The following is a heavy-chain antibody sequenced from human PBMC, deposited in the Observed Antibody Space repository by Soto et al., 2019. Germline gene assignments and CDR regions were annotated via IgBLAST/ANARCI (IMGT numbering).Heavy chain of an antibody. V-gene: IGHV1-69*12. D-gene: IGHD4-4*01. CDR3: ARDYSNDGWFDP. CDR1: GGTFSSYA. Sequence: QVQLVQSGAEVKKPGSSVKVSCRASGGTFSSYAISWMRQAPGQGLEWMGEIIPMFGTTNYAQKFQGRVRITADESTSTAYMELRSLRSEDTAVYYCARDYSNDGWFDPWGQGTLVTVSS. J-gene: IGHJ5*02. CDR2: IIPMFGTT.